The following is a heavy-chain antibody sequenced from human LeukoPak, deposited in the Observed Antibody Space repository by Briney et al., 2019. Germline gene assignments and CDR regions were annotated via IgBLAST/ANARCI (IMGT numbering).Heavy chain of an antibody. V-gene: IGHV3-11*01. CDR3: ARTNYDILTDRAFDI. CDR1: VFTFSDYY. Sequence: GGSLRLSCAASVFTFSDYYMSWIRPAPGEGLEWGSYISSSGSTIYYADSLKGRFTISRDKAKNSLYLQMNSLRAEDTAVYYCARTNYDILTDRAFDIWGQGTMVTVSS. J-gene: IGHJ3*02. D-gene: IGHD3-9*01. CDR2: ISSSGSTI.